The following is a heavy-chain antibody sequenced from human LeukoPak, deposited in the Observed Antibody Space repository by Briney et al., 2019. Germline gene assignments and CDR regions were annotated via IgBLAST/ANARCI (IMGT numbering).Heavy chain of an antibody. V-gene: IGHV3-23*01. J-gene: IGHJ5*01. CDR2: ISGSGGST. CDR3: ARDRDYYGSGTYDWFDS. D-gene: IGHD3-10*01. CDR1: GFTFSSYA. Sequence: GGSLRLSCAASGFTFSSYAMSWVRQAPGKGLEWVSGISGSGGSTYYADSVKGRFTISRDNSKNTLYLQMNSLRAEDTAVYYCARDRDYYGSGTYDWFDSWGQGTLVTVSS.